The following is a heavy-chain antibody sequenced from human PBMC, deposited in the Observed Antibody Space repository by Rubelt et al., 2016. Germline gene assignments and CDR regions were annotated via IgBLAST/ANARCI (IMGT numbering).Heavy chain of an antibody. J-gene: IGHJ5*02. D-gene: IGHD2-2*03. CDR2: IKPDGSEE. Sequence: EVQLVESGGGLVQPGGSLRLSCAASGFTFSSYWMSWVRQAPGKGLEWVANIKPDGSEEYNVDSVKGRFTIFQDNGQNSLYLQMNSLRVEETAGYYCASGYCSSSGNCSPGGNWFDPWGQGTLVTVSS. CDR3: ASGYCSSSGNCSPGGNWFDP. V-gene: IGHV3-7*01. CDR1: GFTFSSYW.